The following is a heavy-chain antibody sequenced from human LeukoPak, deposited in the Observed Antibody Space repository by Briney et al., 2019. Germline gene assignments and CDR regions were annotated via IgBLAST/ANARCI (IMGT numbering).Heavy chain of an antibody. J-gene: IGHJ4*02. CDR1: GFTFSSYW. CDR3: ARGGIRCSSTSCYEKY. CDR2: IKQDGSEK. D-gene: IGHD2-2*01. V-gene: IGHV3-7*04. Sequence: PGGSLRLSCAASGFTFSSYWMSWVRQAPGKGLEWVANIKQDGSEKYYVDSVKGRFTISRDNAKNSLYLQMNSLRAEDTAVYYCARGGIRCSSTSCYEKYWGQGTLVTVSS.